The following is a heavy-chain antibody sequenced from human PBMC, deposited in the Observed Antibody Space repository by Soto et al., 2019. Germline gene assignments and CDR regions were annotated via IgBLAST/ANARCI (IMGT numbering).Heavy chain of an antibody. CDR2: TYPGDSDT. V-gene: IGHV5-51*01. D-gene: IGHD4-17*01. CDR3: ARRTPDYGDYVRLGYYYYGMDV. CDR1: GYSFTSYW. J-gene: IGHJ6*02. Sequence: GESLKISCKGSGYSFTSYWIGWVRQMPGKGLEWMGITYPGDSDTRYSPSFQGQVTISADKSISTAYLQWSSLKASDTAMYYCARRTPDYGDYVRLGYYYYGMDVWGQGTTVTVSS.